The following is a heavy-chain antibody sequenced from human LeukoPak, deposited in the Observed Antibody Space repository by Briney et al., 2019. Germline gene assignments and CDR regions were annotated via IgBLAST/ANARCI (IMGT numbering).Heavy chain of an antibody. CDR2: IYYSGST. J-gene: IGHJ4*02. CDR1: GGSISSYY. CDR3: ARVWEQQLVYDY. D-gene: IGHD6-13*01. Sequence: SETLSLTCTVSGGSISSYYWSWIRQPPGKGLEWIGYIYYSGSTNYNPSLKGRVTISVDTSKNQFSLKLSSVTAADTAVYYCARVWEQQLVYDYWGQGTLVTVPS. V-gene: IGHV4-59*01.